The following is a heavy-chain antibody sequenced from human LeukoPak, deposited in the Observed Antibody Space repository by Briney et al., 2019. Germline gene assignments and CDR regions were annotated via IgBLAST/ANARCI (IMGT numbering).Heavy chain of an antibody. CDR2: INHSGST. V-gene: IGHV4-34*01. CDR3: ARGVAVAGTVAASGSYFDY. CDR1: GGSFSGYY. Sequence: SETLSLTCAVYGGSFSGYYWSWIRQPPGKGLEWIGEINHSGSTNYNPSLKSRVTISVDTSKNQLSLKLSSVAAADTAVYYCARGVAVAGTVAASGSYFDYWGQGNLVTVSS. J-gene: IGHJ4*02. D-gene: IGHD6-19*01.